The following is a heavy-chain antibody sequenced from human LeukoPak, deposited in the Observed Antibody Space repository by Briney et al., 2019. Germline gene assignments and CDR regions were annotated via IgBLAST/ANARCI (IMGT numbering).Heavy chain of an antibody. Sequence: GGSLRLSCAASGFTFSTYWMIWVHQAPGKGPEWVANIKEDGSATYYVDSVKGRFTISRDNAKKSLYLQMNSLRAEDTAVYYCARDSPGYLAYDSWGQGTLVTVSS. CDR3: ARDSPGYLAYDS. D-gene: IGHD1-1*01. CDR2: IKEDGSAT. J-gene: IGHJ4*02. CDR1: GFTFSTYW. V-gene: IGHV3-7*04.